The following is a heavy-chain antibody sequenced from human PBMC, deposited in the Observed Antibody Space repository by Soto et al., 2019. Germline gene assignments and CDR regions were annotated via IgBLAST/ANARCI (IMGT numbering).Heavy chain of an antibody. CDR3: ARDLLNPIGYEYYYYMDV. CDR1: GFTFSSYW. CDR2: IKQDGSEK. V-gene: IGHV3-7*01. Sequence: EVQLVESGGGLVQPGGSLRLSCAASGFTFSSYWMSWVRQAPGKGLEWVANIKQDGSEKYYVDSVKGRFTISRDNAKNSLYLQMNSLRAEDTAVYYCARDLLNPIGYEYYYYMDVWGKGTTVTVSS. D-gene: IGHD2-15*01. J-gene: IGHJ6*03.